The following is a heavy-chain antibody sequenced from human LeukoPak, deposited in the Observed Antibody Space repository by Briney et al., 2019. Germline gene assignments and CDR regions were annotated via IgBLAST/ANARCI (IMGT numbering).Heavy chain of an antibody. D-gene: IGHD3-22*01. CDR1: GITFSSYG. V-gene: IGHV3-33*06. CDR2: IWYDGSNK. J-gene: IGHJ4*02. Sequence: PGGSLRLSCAASGITFSSYGMHWVRQAPGKGLEWVAVIWYDGSNKYYADSVKGRFTISRDNSKNTLYLQMNSLRAEDTAVYYCAKDEEKYYDSSGYQNYWGQGTLVTVSS. CDR3: AKDEEKYYDSSGYQNY.